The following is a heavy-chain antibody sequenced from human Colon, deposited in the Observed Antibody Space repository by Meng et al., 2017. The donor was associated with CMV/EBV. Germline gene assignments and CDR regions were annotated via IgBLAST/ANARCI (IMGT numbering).Heavy chain of an antibody. Sequence: SETLSFTCTVSGGSISSYYWSWIRQSPGWGLEWIGHIYYTGSTNYNPSLKSRVTISVDTSKNQFSLKLSSVTTADTAMYYCARVGGRYNTLGGMDVWGQGTTVTVSS. CDR1: GGSISSYY. J-gene: IGHJ6*02. V-gene: IGHV4-59*01. D-gene: IGHD3-16*01. CDR2: IYYTGST. CDR3: ARVGGRYNTLGGMDV.